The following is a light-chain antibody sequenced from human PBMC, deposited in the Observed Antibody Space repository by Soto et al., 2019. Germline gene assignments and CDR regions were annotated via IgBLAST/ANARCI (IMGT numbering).Light chain of an antibody. CDR2: KNN. J-gene: IGLJ2*01. V-gene: IGLV1-47*01. Sequence: QSVLTQPPSASGTPGQRVTISCSGSSSNIGSSYVYCYQQLPGTAPKLLIYKNNQRHSGVTDRFSASKSGTSASLAISGLRSEDEADYYCAAWYDSLSGLVFGGGTKLTVL. CDR1: SSNIGSSY. CDR3: AAWYDSLSGLV.